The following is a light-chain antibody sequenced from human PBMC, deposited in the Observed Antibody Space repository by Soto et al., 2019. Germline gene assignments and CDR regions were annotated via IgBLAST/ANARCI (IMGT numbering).Light chain of an antibody. CDR2: GHS. CDR1: SSNIGAGYD. CDR3: QSYDSSLSGSV. Sequence: QSVRTQPPSVSGAPGQRVTISCTGSSSNIGAGYDVHWYQQLPGTAPKLLIYGHSNRPSGVPDRFSGSKSGTSASLAITGLQAEDEADYYGQSYDSSLSGSVFGGGTKLAVL. V-gene: IGLV1-40*01. J-gene: IGLJ3*02.